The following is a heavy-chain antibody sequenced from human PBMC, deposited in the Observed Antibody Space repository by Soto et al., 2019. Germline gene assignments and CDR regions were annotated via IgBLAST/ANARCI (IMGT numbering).Heavy chain of an antibody. CDR1: GGSFSGYY. V-gene: IGHV4-34*01. CDR3: AREVGDYGDSYWYFDL. D-gene: IGHD4-17*01. J-gene: IGHJ2*01. CDR2: INHSGST. Sequence: SETLSLTCAVYGGSFSGYYWSWIRQPPGKGLEWIGEINHSGSTNYNPSLKSRVTISVDTSKNQFSLKLSSVTAADTAVYYCAREVGDYGDSYWYFDLWGRGTLVTVSS.